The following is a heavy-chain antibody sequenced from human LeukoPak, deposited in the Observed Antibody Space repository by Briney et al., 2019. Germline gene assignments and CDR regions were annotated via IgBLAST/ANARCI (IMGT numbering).Heavy chain of an antibody. V-gene: IGHV1-2*02. CDR2: INPNSGGT. CDR1: GYTFTGYY. CDR3: ARGSSGWSQTGHIDY. J-gene: IGHJ4*02. D-gene: IGHD6-19*01. Sequence: ASVKVSCKASGYTFTGYYIHWVRQAPGQGLEWMGWINPNSGGTNYAQKFQGRVTMTRDTSISTAYMELSRLRSDDTAVYYCARGSSGWSQTGHIDYWGQGTLVTVSS.